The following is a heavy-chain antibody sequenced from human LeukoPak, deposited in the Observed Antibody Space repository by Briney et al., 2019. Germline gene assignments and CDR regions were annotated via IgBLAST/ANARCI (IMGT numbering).Heavy chain of an antibody. D-gene: IGHD3-16*01. CDR2: IYHSGSA. CDR3: ARDIKMGAYYCYYMDV. Sequence: TSGTLSLTCSVSGGSINNSNWLSRVRQPPRKGLEWIGDIYHSGSANYNPSLKSRVTISVDTSKNQYSLQPSSVTAADTAVYYCARDIKMGAYYCYYMDVWGKGTTVTVSS. J-gene: IGHJ6*03. V-gene: IGHV4-4*02. CDR1: GGSINNSNW.